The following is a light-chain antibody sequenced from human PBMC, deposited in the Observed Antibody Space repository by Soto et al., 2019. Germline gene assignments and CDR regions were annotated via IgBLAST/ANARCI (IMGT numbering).Light chain of an antibody. CDR2: AAS. Sequence: EIVLTQSPGTLSLSPGERATLSCRASQSVSSTYLAWFQQKPGQAPRLLIYAASSRATGIPDRFSGSGSGTDFSLTISGLKSDDFAVYYCQQYGTSPWTFGQGTKVEIK. J-gene: IGKJ1*01. CDR1: QSVSSTY. CDR3: QQYGTSPWT. V-gene: IGKV3-20*01.